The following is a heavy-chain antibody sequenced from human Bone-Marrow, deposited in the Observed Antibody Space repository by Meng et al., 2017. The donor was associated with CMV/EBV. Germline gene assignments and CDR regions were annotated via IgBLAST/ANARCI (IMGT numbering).Heavy chain of an antibody. J-gene: IGHJ4*02. D-gene: IGHD1/OR15-1a*01. Sequence: GGSLRLSCAASGFTFSDYWMTWVRQAPGKGLQWVANIKEDGSDKYCVDSLKGRFTISRDNANDSLHLQMNSLTAEDTAVYYCARGGREGTGDFWGQGTRVTVSS. V-gene: IGHV3-7*01. CDR3: ARGGREGTGDF. CDR2: IKEDGSDK. CDR1: GFTFSDYW.